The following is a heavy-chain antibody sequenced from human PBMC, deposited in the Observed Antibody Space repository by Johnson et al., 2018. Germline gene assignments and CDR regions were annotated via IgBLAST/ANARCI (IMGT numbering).Heavy chain of an antibody. D-gene: IGHD3-16*01. J-gene: IGHJ1*01. Sequence: EVQLVESGGGLAKPGESLRLSCAASGFTFSNAWMTWVRQAPGKGLEWVGRIKSQADGGTTDYAAPVKGRCTISRDDSRNTLYLQMNSLKTEDTAVYYCATVRGSSPQYFQYWGQGTLVSVSS. CDR1: GFTFSNAW. CDR3: ATVRGSSPQYFQY. CDR2: IKSQADGGTT. V-gene: IGHV3-15*07.